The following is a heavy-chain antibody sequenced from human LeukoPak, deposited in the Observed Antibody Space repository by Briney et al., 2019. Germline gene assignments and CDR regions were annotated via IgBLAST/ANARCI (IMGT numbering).Heavy chain of an antibody. Sequence: WINAGNGNTKYSQKLQGRVTITRDTSASTAYMELSSLRSEDTAVYYCARDRYNWNAYYFDYWGQGTLVTVSS. J-gene: IGHJ4*02. D-gene: IGHD1-1*01. V-gene: IGHV1-3*01. CDR2: INAGNGNT. CDR3: ARDRYNWNAYYFDY.